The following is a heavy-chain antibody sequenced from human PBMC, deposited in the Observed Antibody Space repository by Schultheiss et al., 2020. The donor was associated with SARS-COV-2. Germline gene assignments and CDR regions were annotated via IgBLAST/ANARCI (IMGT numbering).Heavy chain of an antibody. J-gene: IGHJ5*02. CDR2: IHDSGAT. CDR3: AGPRTRGGVVISGWFDP. Sequence: SETLSLTCTVSGGSISSYYWSWIRQPPGKGLEWIGYIHDSGATNYNPSLKSRVTISLDTSKNQFSLKLSSVTAADTAVYYCAGPRTRGGVVISGWFDPWGQGTLVTVSS. D-gene: IGHD3-3*01. V-gene: IGHV4-59*12. CDR1: GGSISSYY.